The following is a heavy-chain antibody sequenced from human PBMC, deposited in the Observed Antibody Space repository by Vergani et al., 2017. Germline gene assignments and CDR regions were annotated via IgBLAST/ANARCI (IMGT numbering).Heavy chain of an antibody. CDR1: GGTFSSYA. Sequence: VSCKASGGTFSSYAISWVRQAPGQGLEWMGGIIPIFGTANYAQKFQGRVTITADKSTSTAYMELSSLRSEDTAVYYCARERLDCSGGSCYLGHFDYWGQGTLVTVSS. CDR3: ARERLDCSGGSCYLGHFDY. D-gene: IGHD2-15*01. CDR2: IIPIFGTA. V-gene: IGHV1-69*06. J-gene: IGHJ4*02.